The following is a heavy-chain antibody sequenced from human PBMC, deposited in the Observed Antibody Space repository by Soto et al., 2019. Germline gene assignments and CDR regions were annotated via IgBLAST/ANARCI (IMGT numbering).Heavy chain of an antibody. D-gene: IGHD3-3*01. CDR1: GFTFSSYA. J-gene: IGHJ6*03. V-gene: IGHV3-23*01. Sequence: EVQLLESGGGLVQPGGSLRLSCAASGFTFSSYAMSWVRQAPGKGLEWVSAISGSGGSTYYADSVKGRFTISRDNSKNTLYLQMNSLRAEDTAVYYCAKGRAPGYYDFWSEAYYYYYMDVWGKGTTVTVSS. CDR3: AKGRAPGYYDFWSEAYYYYYMDV. CDR2: ISGSGGST.